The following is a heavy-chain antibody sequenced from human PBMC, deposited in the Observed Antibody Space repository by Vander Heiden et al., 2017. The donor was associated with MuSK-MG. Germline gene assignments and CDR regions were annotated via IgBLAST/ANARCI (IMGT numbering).Heavy chain of an antibody. CDR3: ARDFGGSGYSYKDY. CDR2: VNPSGHVT. CDR1: GFTFSNYA. D-gene: IGHD5-18*01. J-gene: IGHJ4*02. V-gene: IGHV3-23*01. Sequence: EVQLLESGGGLVQPGGYLRLSCEASGFTFSNYAMSWVRQSPAKGLEWLSTVNPSGHVTFYEDSVRGRLTISRDNSKNTLYLEMNSLSGEDTAIYYCARDFGGSGYSYKDYWGQGTLVTVSS.